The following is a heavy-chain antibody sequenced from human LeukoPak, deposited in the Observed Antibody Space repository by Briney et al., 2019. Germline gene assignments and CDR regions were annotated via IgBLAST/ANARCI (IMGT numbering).Heavy chain of an antibody. CDR3: ARHRSNPIEGTAIPDY. CDR2: IYPGDSDT. Sequence: GESLKISCKGSGYSFTSYWIGWVRQMPGKGLEWMGIIYPGDSDTRYSPSFQGQATISADKSISTAYLQWSSLKASDTAMYYCARHRSNPIEGTAIPDYWGQGTLVTVSS. V-gene: IGHV5-51*01. J-gene: IGHJ4*02. CDR1: GYSFTSYW. D-gene: IGHD5-18*01.